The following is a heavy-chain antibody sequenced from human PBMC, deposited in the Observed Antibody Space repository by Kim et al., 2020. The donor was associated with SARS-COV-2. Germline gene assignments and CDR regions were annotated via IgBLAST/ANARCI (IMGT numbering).Heavy chain of an antibody. V-gene: IGHV4-61*01. CDR1: GGAVSSGSYY. J-gene: IGHJ4*02. Sequence: SETLSLTCNVSGGAVSSGSYYWAWIRQPPGKGLESIGHILHSGSSTYNPSLKSRVAISIDTSKNQFSLRLYSATSADTSVYYCVRLTLSPTYSFDTWGQGSLVTVSS. CDR2: ILHSGSS. D-gene: IGHD7-27*01. CDR3: VRLTLSPTYSFDT.